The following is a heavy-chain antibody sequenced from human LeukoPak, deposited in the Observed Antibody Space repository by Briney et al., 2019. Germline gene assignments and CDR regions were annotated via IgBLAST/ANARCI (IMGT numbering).Heavy chain of an antibody. J-gene: IGHJ6*02. V-gene: IGHV3-53*01. D-gene: IGHD2-2*01. CDR3: ARARGVVVPALSGPLAQSYYGMDV. Sequence: GGSLRLSCAASGFTVSSNYMSWVRQAPGKGLEWVSVIYSGGSTYYADSVKGRFTISRDNSKNTLYLQMNSLRAEDTAVYYCARARGVVVPALSGPLAQSYYGMDVWGQGTTVTVSS. CDR2: IYSGGST. CDR1: GFTVSSNY.